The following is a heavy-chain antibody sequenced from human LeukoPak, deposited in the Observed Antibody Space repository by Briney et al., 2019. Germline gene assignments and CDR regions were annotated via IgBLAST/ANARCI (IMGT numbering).Heavy chain of an antibody. CDR2: INSDGSRT. J-gene: IGHJ4*02. CDR3: ASQQPLRFY. V-gene: IGHV3-74*01. Sequence: GGSLRLSCAASGFNFSNYWIHWVRQAPGKGLVWVSRINSDGSRTSYADSVKGRFTISRDNSGSALYLQMHSLRAEDTAVYYCASQQPLRFYWDQGTLVTVSS. CDR1: GFNFSNYW. D-gene: IGHD5-18*01.